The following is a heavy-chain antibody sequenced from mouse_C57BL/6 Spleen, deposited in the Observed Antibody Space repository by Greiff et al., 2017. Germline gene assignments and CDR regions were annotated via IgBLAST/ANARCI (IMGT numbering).Heavy chain of an antibody. CDR1: GYTFTSYG. CDR3: ARGYDEGGYAMDY. Sequence: QVQLKESGAELARPGASVKLSCKASGYTFTSYGISWVKQRTGQGLEWIGEIYPRSGNTYYNEKFKGKATLTADKSSSTAYMELRSLTSEDSAVYFCARGYDEGGYAMDYWGQGTSVTVSS. CDR2: IYPRSGNT. V-gene: IGHV1-81*01. D-gene: IGHD2-2*01. J-gene: IGHJ4*01.